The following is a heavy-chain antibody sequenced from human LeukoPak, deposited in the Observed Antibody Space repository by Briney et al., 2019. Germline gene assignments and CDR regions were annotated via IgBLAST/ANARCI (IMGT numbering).Heavy chain of an antibody. D-gene: IGHD5-18*01. CDR1: GFTFSYYW. V-gene: IGHV3-7*01. Sequence: PGGSLRLSCAASGFTFSYYWMSWVRQAPGKGLEWVANIKQDGSEKYYVDSVRGRYTISRDNAKNSLYLQMNSLRAEDTAVYYCAKSRIQGFDPWGQGTLVTVSS. CDR3: AKSRIQGFDP. CDR2: IKQDGSEK. J-gene: IGHJ5*02.